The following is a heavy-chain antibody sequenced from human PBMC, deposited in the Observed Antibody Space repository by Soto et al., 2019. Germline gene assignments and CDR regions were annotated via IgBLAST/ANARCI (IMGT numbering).Heavy chain of an antibody. D-gene: IGHD3-16*01. CDR1: GFTFSSYS. V-gene: IGHV3-21*04. Sequence: PGGSLRLSCAASGFTFSSYSMNWVRQAPGKGLEWVSSISSSSSYIYYADSVKGRFTISRDNAKNSLYLQMNSLRAEDTALYYCAKGHDYVRLLYFQHWGQGTLVTVSS. J-gene: IGHJ1*01. CDR3: AKGHDYVRLLYFQH. CDR2: ISSSSSYI.